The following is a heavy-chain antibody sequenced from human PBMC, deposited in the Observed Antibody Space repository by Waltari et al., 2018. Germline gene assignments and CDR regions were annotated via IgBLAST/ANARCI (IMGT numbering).Heavy chain of an antibody. CDR1: GFSLNSARMG. J-gene: IGHJ4*02. Sequence: QVTLKESGPVLMKPTETLTLTCTVSGFSLNSARMGVSWIRQTPGGAREWLANLFSKDDTSYSTSRRRRRIISKDTAKSQVVLTMANVDHVDTGRYDCARRDEYRSGTGDYWGQGILVTVSS. CDR2: LFSKDDT. V-gene: IGHV2-26*01. D-gene: IGHD6-6*01. CDR3: ARRDEYRSGTGDY.